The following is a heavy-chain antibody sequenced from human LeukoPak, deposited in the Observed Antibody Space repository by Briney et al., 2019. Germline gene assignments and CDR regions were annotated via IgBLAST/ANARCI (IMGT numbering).Heavy chain of an antibody. CDR2: IYYSGST. D-gene: IGHD5/OR15-5a*01. CDR3: ARDSLRQKGFDY. J-gene: IGHJ4*02. V-gene: IGHV4-31*03. CDR1: GGSISSGGYY. Sequence: SQTLSLTCTVSGGSISSGGYYWSWIRQHLGKGLEWIGYIYYSGSTYYNPSLKSRVTISVDTSKNQFSLKLSSVTAADTAVYYCARDSLRQKGFDYWGQGTPVTVSS.